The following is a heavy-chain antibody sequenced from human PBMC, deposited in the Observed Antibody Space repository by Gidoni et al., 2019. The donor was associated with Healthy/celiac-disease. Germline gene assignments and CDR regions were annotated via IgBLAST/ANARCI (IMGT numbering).Heavy chain of an antibody. CDR1: GFTLSSYW. J-gene: IGHJ4*02. D-gene: IGHD4-17*01. V-gene: IGHV3-7*03. CDR3: ARDEANYGDYSDY. CDR2: IKQDGSEK. Sequence: EVQLVESGGGLVQPGGSLRLSCAASGFTLSSYWMSWVRQAPGKGLEWVANIKQDGSEKYYVDSVKGRFTISRDNAKNSLYLQMNSLRAEDTAVYYCARDEANYGDYSDYWGQGTLVTVSS.